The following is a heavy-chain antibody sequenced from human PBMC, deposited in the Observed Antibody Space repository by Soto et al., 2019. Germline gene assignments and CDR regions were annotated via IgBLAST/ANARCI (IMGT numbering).Heavy chain of an antibody. D-gene: IGHD4-17*01. V-gene: IGHV2-26*01. CDR3: ARISYGDDTAEDYWYFDL. J-gene: IGHJ2*01. CDR2: IFSNDEK. Sequence: QATLKESGPVLVKPTETLTLTCTVSGFSLSNARMGVSWIRQPPGKALEWLAHIFSNDEKSYSTSLKSRLTISKDTSKSQVVLTMTNMDPVDTATYYCARISYGDDTAEDYWYFDLWGRGTLVTVSS. CDR1: GFSLSNARMG.